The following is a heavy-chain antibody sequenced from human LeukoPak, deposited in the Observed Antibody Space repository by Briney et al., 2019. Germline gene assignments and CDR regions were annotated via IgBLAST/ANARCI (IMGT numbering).Heavy chain of an antibody. Sequence: GGSLRLSCAASGFTFSSYEMNWVRKAPGKGLEWVSSISSSGHTMNYAGSVKGRFTISRDNAKNSLYLQMSSLRAEDTAVYYCARVGAKGGWYFDLWGRGTLVTVSS. CDR3: ARVGAKGGWYFDL. CDR1: GFTFSSYE. D-gene: IGHD3-10*01. CDR2: ISSSGHTM. J-gene: IGHJ2*01. V-gene: IGHV3-48*03.